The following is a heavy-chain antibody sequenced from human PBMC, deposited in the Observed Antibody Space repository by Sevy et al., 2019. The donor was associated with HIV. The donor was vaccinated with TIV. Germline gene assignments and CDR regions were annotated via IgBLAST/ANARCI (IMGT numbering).Heavy chain of an antibody. V-gene: IGHV4-59*01. D-gene: IGHD3-3*01. Sequence: SETLSLTCTVSGGSISSYYWSWIRQPPGKGLEWIGYIYYSGSTNYNPSLKSRVTISVDTSKNQFSLKLSSVTAADTAVYYCARDVINGYYDFWSSHPPNYGMDVWGQGTTVTVSS. CDR2: IYYSGST. J-gene: IGHJ6*02. CDR1: GGSISSYY. CDR3: ARDVINGYYDFWSSHPPNYGMDV.